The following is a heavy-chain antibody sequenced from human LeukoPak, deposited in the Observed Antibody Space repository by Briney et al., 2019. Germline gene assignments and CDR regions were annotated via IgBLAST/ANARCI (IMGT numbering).Heavy chain of an antibody. V-gene: IGHV4-39*01. CDR3: ASSIARRLDYGMDV. Sequence: SSETLSLTCTVSGGSISSSSYYWGWIRQPPGKGLEWIGSIYYSGSTYYNPSLKSRVTISVDTSKNQFSLKLSSVTAADTAVYYCASSIARRLDYGMDVWGQGTTVTVSS. J-gene: IGHJ6*02. D-gene: IGHD6-6*01. CDR2: IYYSGST. CDR1: GGSISSSSYY.